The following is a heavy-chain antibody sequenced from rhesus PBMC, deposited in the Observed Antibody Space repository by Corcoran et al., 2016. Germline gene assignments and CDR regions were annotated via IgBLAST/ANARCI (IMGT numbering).Heavy chain of an antibody. CDR3: AIGSGRFDV. Sequence: QVQLQESGPGLVKPSETLSLTCAVYGGSISGYYYWSWIRQPPGKGLEWSGSIYGNSASTNYNPSLKNRVTISKDTSKNQFALKLSSVTAADTAVYYCAIGSGRFDVWGAGVLVTVSS. CDR2: IYGNSAST. J-gene: IGHJ5-1*01. CDR1: GGSISGYYY. V-gene: IGHV4-143*01.